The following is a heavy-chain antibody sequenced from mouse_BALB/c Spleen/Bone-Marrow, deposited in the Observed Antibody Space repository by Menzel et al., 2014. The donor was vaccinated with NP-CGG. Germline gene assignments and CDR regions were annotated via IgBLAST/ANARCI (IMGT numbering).Heavy chain of an antibody. CDR3: VRNYYGYDGYFDY. CDR2: ITNGGNYT. Sequence: EVKLEESGGGLVKPGGSLKLSCTASGSSFNSYGMSWVRQTPEKRLEWVATITNGGNYTYYPDSVKGRFTISRGNVKNNLYLQMRSLRSEDTALYYCVRNYYGYDGYFDYWGQGTTLTVSS. CDR1: GSSFNSYG. D-gene: IGHD2-2*01. J-gene: IGHJ2*01. V-gene: IGHV5-9-2*01.